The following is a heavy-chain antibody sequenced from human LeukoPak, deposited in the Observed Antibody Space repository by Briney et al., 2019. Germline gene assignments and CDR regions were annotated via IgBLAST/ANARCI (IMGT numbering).Heavy chain of an antibody. CDR1: GFILSTYW. CDR2: INHEGSST. V-gene: IGHV3-74*01. D-gene: IGHD4-17*01. CDR3: VRENNYGDYGY. J-gene: IGHJ4*02. Sequence: PGGSLRLSCAASGFILSTYWMHWVRQAPGKGLVWVSRINHEGSSTSYADSVKGRFTISRDNAKNTLYLQLNNLRAEDTAVYYCVRENNYGDYGYWGQGTLVTVSS.